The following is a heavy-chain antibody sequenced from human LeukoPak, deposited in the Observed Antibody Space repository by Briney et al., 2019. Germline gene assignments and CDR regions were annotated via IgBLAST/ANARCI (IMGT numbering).Heavy chain of an antibody. Sequence: SETLSLTCTVSGGSISSSSYYWGWIRQPPGKGLEWIGSIYYSGSTYYNPSLKSRVTISVDTSKNQFSLKLGSVTAADTAVYYCARDGGRRPFDYWGQGTLVTVSS. V-gene: IGHV4-39*07. J-gene: IGHJ4*02. CDR2: IYYSGST. CDR1: GGSISSSSYY. D-gene: IGHD2-15*01. CDR3: ARDGGRRPFDY.